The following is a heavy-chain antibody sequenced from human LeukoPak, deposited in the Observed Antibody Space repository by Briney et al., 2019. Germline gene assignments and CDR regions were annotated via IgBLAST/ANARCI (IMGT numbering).Heavy chain of an antibody. CDR3: ARGDTIFGVVVGEYAFDI. D-gene: IGHD3-3*01. V-gene: IGHV1-8*01. Sequence: ASVKVSCKASGYTFTSYDINWVRQATGQGLEWMGWMNPNSGNTGYAQKFQGRVTMTRNTSISTAYMELSSLRSEDTAVYYCARGDTIFGVVVGEYAFDIWGQGTVVTVSS. CDR1: GYTFTSYD. J-gene: IGHJ3*02. CDR2: MNPNSGNT.